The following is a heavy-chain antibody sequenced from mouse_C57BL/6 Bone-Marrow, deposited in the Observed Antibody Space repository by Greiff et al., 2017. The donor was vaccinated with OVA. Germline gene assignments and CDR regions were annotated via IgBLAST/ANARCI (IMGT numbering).Heavy chain of an antibody. CDR1: GFTFSSYA. Sequence: EVQLVESGGGLVKPGGSLKLSCAASGFTFSSYAMSWVRQTPEKRLEWVATISDGGSYTYYPDNVKGRFTISRDNAKNNLYLQMSHLKSEDTAMYYCAREGGYYDYDWFAYWGQGTLVTVSA. D-gene: IGHD2-4*01. CDR2: ISDGGSYT. J-gene: IGHJ3*01. V-gene: IGHV5-4*01. CDR3: AREGGYYDYDWFAY.